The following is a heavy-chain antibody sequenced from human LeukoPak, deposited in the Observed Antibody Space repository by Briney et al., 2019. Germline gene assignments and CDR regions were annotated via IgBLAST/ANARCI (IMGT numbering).Heavy chain of an antibody. CDR3: ARGSTSSARSHFDY. J-gene: IGHJ4*02. D-gene: IGHD2-2*01. CDR2: IYSGGST. V-gene: IGHV3-53*01. Sequence: GGSLRLSCAASGFTVNTNYRNWVRQAPGKGLEWVSAIYSGGSTYYADSVKGRFTISRDNSKNTLYLQMNSLRAEDTAVYYCARGSTSSARSHFDYWGLGTLVTVSS. CDR1: GFTVNTNY.